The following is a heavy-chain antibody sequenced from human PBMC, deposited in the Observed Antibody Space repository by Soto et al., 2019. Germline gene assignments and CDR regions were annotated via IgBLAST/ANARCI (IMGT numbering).Heavy chain of an antibody. CDR3: ARRHSSRSAFAP. CDR1: GYSFTSYW. CDR2: IDPSDSYT. J-gene: IGHJ5*02. D-gene: IGHD6-13*01. V-gene: IGHV5-10-1*01. Sequence: PGESLKISCKGSGYSFTSYWINWVRQMPGKGLEWMGRIDPSDSYTNYSPSFQGHVTISADKSISTAYLQWSSLKASDTAMYYCARRHSSRSAFAPWSQGTQVSVSS.